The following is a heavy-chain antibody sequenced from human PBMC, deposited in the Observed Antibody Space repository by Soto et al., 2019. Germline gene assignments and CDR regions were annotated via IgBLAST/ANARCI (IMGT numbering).Heavy chain of an antibody. Sequence: QVQLQQWGAGLLKPSETLSLTCAVYGGSFSGYYWSWIRQPPGKGLEWIGEINHSGSTNYNPSLKNRVTISVDTSKNEFSLKLSSVTAADTAVYYCARPRKTYYYYYMDVWGKGTTVTVSS. CDR1: GGSFSGYY. CDR3: ARPRKTYYYYYMDV. CDR2: INHSGST. V-gene: IGHV4-34*01. J-gene: IGHJ6*03.